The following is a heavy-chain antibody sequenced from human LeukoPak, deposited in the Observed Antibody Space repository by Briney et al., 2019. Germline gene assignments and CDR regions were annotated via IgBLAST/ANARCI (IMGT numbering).Heavy chain of an antibody. CDR1: GGTFSSYA. D-gene: IGHD1-14*01. Sequence: GASVKVSCKASGGTFSSYAISWVRQAPGQGLEWMRGIIPIFGTANYAQKFQGRVTITADESTSTAYMELSSLRSEDTAVYYCALTGDRNNLVIDYWGQGTLVTVSS. V-gene: IGHV1-69*13. CDR3: ALTGDRNNLVIDY. J-gene: IGHJ4*02. CDR2: IIPIFGTA.